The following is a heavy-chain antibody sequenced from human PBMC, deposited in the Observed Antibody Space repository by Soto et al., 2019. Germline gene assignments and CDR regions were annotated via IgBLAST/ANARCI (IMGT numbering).Heavy chain of an antibody. CDR2: LIAMLGTP. J-gene: IGHJ4*02. Sequence: ASVKVSCKASGGTFGSHGIAWVRQAPGQGLEWMGGLIAMLGTPTYARKVQGRATITADESLTSSYLELRSLRSEDTAVYFCARGAMANFDYWGQGTLVTAPQ. D-gene: IGHD5-18*01. CDR1: GGTFGSHG. CDR3: ARGAMANFDY. V-gene: IGHV1-69*13.